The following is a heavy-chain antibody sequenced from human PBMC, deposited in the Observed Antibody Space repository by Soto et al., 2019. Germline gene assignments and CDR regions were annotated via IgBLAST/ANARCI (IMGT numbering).Heavy chain of an antibody. CDR1: GFTFSSYA. CDR3: AKGRSPPDIVATMGFDY. V-gene: IGHV3-23*01. D-gene: IGHD5-12*01. Sequence: GGSLRLSCAASGFTFSSYAMSWVRQAPGKGLEWVSAISGSGGSTYYADSVKGRFTISRDNSKNTLYLQMNSLRAEDTAVYYCAKGRSPPDIVATMGFDYWGQGTLVTVSS. CDR2: ISGSGGST. J-gene: IGHJ4*02.